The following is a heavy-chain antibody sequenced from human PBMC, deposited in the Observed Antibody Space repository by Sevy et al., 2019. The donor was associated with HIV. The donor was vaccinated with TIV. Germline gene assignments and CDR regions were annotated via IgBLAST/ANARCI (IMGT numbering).Heavy chain of an antibody. CDR2: INYSGIT. V-gene: IGHV4-39*01. J-gene: IGHJ4*02. CDR3: AGPILTYNNGWSYYDY. Sequence: SETLSLTCTVSGASISSSGYYWGWIGQPPGKGLEWIASINYSGITFYNPSLKSRITISADTSKNQFSLDLNSVTAADTAIYYCAGPILTYNNGWSYYDYWGQGTVVTVSS. D-gene: IGHD6-19*01. CDR1: GASISSSGYY.